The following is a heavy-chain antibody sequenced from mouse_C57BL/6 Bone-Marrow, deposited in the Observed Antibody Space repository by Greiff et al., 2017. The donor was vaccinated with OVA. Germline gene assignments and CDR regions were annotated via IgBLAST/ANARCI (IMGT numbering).Heavy chain of an antibody. V-gene: IGHV1-26*01. J-gene: IGHJ1*03. D-gene: IGHD2-1*01. CDR2: INPNNGGT. CDR1: GYTFTDYY. Sequence: EVQLQQSGPELVKPGASVKISCKASGYTFTDYYMNWVKQSHGKSLEWIGDINPNNGGTSYNQKFKGKATLTVDKSSSTAYMELRSLTSEDSAVYYCARPGIYPRIYWYFDVWGTGTTVTVSS. CDR3: ARPGIYPRIYWYFDV.